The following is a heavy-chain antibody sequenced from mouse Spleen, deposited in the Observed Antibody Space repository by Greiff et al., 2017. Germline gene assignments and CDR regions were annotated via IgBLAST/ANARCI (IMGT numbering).Heavy chain of an antibody. CDR3: ARDYYGSSLDY. CDR1: GYAFSSYW. Sequence: QVQLKESGAELVRPGSSVKISCKASGYAFSSYWMNWVKQRPGQGLEWIGQIYPGDGDTNYNGKFKGKATLTADKSSSTAYMQLSSLTSEDSAVYFCARDYYGSSLDYWGQGTTLTVSS. CDR2: IYPGDGDT. V-gene: IGHV1-80*01. D-gene: IGHD1-1*01. J-gene: IGHJ2*01.